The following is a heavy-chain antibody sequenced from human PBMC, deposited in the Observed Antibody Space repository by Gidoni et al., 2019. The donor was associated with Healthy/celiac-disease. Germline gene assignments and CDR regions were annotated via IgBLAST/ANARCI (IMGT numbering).Heavy chain of an antibody. J-gene: IGHJ4*02. Sequence: QVQLVESGGGLVKPGGSLRLSCAASGFPFRDYYISWIRQAPGKELEWVSYISSSGSTIYYADSVKGRFTISRDNAKNSLYLQMNSLRAEDTAVYYCARDLGGADSSSWYESEDYWGQGTLVTVSS. D-gene: IGHD6-13*01. CDR2: ISSSGSTI. V-gene: IGHV3-11*01. CDR3: ARDLGGADSSSWYESEDY. CDR1: GFPFRDYY.